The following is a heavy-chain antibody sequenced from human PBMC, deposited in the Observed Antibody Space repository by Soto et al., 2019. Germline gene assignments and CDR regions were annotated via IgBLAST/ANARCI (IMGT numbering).Heavy chain of an antibody. Sequence: PSETLSLTCAVYGGSFSGYYWSWIRQPPGKGLEWIGEINHSGSTNYNPSLKSRVTISVDTSKNQFSLQLKSVESDDTAVYYCAKDAVPYNGRWDWFDTWGQGTLVTVSS. V-gene: IGHV4-34*01. CDR1: GGSFSGYY. D-gene: IGHD1-26*01. CDR3: AKDAVPYNGRWDWFDT. J-gene: IGHJ5*02. CDR2: INHSGST.